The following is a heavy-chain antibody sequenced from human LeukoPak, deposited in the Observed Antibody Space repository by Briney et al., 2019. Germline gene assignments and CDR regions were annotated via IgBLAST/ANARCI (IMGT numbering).Heavy chain of an antibody. CDR3: ARREGTFPYKMDV. D-gene: IGHD1-7*01. V-gene: IGHV1-2*02. Sequence: ASVKVSCKASGYTFTDYYMHWVRQAPGQGLEWMGWINPNTGGTNYAQKFQGRVTMTRDTSISTAYMEMSGLRSDDTAVFYCARREGTFPYKMDVWGKGTTVTISS. CDR2: INPNTGGT. CDR1: GYTFTDYY. J-gene: IGHJ6*04.